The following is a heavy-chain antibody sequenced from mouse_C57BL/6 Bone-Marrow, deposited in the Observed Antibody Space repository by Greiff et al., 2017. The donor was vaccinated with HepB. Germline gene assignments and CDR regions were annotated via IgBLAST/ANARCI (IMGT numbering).Heavy chain of an antibody. J-gene: IGHJ1*03. CDR1: GFTFSSYA. CDR2: ISDGGSYT. CDR3: ARWSYGNYFDWYFDV. V-gene: IGHV5-4*01. Sequence: EVQGVESGGGLVKPGGSLKLSCAASGFTFSSYAMSWVRQTPEKRLEWVATISDGGSYTYYPDNAKNNLYLQMSHLKSEDTAMYYCARWSYGNYFDWYFDVWGTGTTVTVSS. D-gene: IGHD2-1*01.